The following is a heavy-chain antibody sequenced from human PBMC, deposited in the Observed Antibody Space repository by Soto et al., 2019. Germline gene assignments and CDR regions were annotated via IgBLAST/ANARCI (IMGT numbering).Heavy chain of an antibody. D-gene: IGHD3-3*01. CDR2: INPSGGST. CDR3: ARAVYYDFWSGYYEPRSLYYYYGMDV. Sequence: ASVKVSCKASGYTFTSYYIHWVRQAPGQGLEWMGIINPSGGSTSYAQKFQGRVTMTRDTSTSTVYMELSSLRSEDTAVYYCARAVYYDFWSGYYEPRSLYYYYGMDVWGQGTTVTVSS. CDR1: GYTFTSYY. J-gene: IGHJ6*02. V-gene: IGHV1-46*01.